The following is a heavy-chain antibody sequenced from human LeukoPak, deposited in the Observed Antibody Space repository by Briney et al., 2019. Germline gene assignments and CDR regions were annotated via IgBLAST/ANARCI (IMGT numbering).Heavy chain of an antibody. V-gene: IGHV3-30*04. CDR1: GFTFSSYA. Sequence: RPGRSLRLSCAASGFTFSSYAMHWVRQAPGKGLEWVAVISYDGSNKYYADSVKGRFTTSRDNSKNTLYLQMNSLRAEDTAVYYCARVWFGAPYYYYGMDVWGQGTTVTVSS. D-gene: IGHD3-10*01. J-gene: IGHJ6*02. CDR3: ARVWFGAPYYYYGMDV. CDR2: ISYDGSNK.